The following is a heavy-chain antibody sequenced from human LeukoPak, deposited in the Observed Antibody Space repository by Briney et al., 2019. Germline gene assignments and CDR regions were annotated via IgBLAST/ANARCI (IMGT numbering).Heavy chain of an antibody. V-gene: IGHV3-30-3*01. D-gene: IGHD3-10*01. CDR1: GFTFSSYA. CDR3: AREEVWFGEYYFDY. CDR2: ISYDGSNK. J-gene: IGHJ4*02. Sequence: GSLRLSCAASGFTFSSYAMHWVRQAPGKGLEWVAVISYDGSNKYYADSVKGRFTISRDNSKNTLYPQMNSLRAEDTAVYYCAREEVWFGEYYFDYWGQGTLVTVSS.